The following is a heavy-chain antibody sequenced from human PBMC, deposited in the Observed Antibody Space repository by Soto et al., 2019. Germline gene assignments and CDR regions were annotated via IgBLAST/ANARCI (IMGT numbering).Heavy chain of an antibody. CDR1: GGSISSGDYY. J-gene: IGHJ5*02. V-gene: IGHV4-31*03. D-gene: IGHD3-3*01. Sequence: QVQLQESGPGLVKPSQTLSLTCTVSGGSISSGDYYWSWIRQHPGKGLEWIGYIYYSGSTYYNPSLKSRVTISVDTSKNQFSLXXXSVTAADTAVYYCARWWSGSRQGFDPWGQGTLVTVSS. CDR3: ARWWSGSRQGFDP. CDR2: IYYSGST.